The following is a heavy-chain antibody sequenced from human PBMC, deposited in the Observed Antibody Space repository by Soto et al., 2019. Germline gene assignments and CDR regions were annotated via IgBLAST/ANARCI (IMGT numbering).Heavy chain of an antibody. V-gene: IGHV3-74*01. CDR2: INSDGTST. J-gene: IGHJ4*02. CDR3: AKDLHYFDISGEYDPNYYFHY. D-gene: IGHD3-22*01. CDR1: GFTFSDSW. Sequence: GGSLRLSCTASGFTFSDSWMSWVRQSPGKGLVWVSHINSDGTSTTYADSVKCRFTISRDNAKKTLYLQMNSLRAEDTAVYYCAKDLHYFDISGEYDPNYYFHYWGKGTLFTVSS.